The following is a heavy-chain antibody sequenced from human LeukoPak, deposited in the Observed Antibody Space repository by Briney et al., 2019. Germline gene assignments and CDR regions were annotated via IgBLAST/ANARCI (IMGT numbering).Heavy chain of an antibody. CDR3: TREWQGGIAAAGTRIEGDY. Sequence: GGSLRLSCAVSGINFRGYWMAWVRQAPGKGLEWVANMKQDGSEKYYVDSVKGRFTISRDNAENSLFLQMNSLRVEDTAVYYCTREWQGGIAAAGTRIEGDYWGQGTLVAVSS. CDR1: GINFRGYW. CDR2: MKQDGSEK. D-gene: IGHD6-13*01. J-gene: IGHJ4*02. V-gene: IGHV3-7*01.